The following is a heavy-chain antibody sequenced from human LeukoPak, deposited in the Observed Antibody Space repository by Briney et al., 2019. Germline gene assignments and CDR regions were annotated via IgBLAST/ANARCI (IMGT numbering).Heavy chain of an antibody. D-gene: IGHD1-26*01. CDR3: ARVFARSGEISGSYYYY. CDR2: IIPTFGTA. J-gene: IGHJ4*02. CDR1: GGTFSTYA. Sequence: GASVKVSCKASGGTFSTYAINWVRQAPGQGLEWMGGIIPTFGTANYAQKFQGRVTITTDESTSTAYMELSSLRSEDTAVYYCARVFARSGEISGSYYYYWGQGTLVTVSS. V-gene: IGHV1-69*05.